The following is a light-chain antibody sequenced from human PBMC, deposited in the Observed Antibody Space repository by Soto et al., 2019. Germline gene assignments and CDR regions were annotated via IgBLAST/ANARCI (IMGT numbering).Light chain of an antibody. Sequence: QSALTQPASVSGSPGQSITISCTGTSSDVGGYNYVSWYQQHPGKAPKLMIYDVSNRPSGVSTRFSGSKSGNTASLTISGLQAEDEADYCCSSYTSSSTHVVLGGGTKRTVL. CDR3: SSYTSSSTHVV. CDR1: SSDVGGYNY. V-gene: IGLV2-14*01. J-gene: IGLJ2*01. CDR2: DVS.